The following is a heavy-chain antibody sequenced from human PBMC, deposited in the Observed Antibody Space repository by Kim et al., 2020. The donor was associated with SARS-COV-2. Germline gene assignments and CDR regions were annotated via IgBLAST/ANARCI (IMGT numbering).Heavy chain of an antibody. CDR2: ISSSSSYI. D-gene: IGHD2-2*01. Sequence: GGSLRLSCAASGFTFSSYSMNWVRQAPGKGLEWVSSISSSSSYIYYADSVKGRFTISRDNAKNSLYLQMNSLRAEDTAVYYCARVGDIVLVPAAPRPRGGWFDPWGQGTLVTVSS. CDR3: ARVGDIVLVPAAPRPRGGWFDP. V-gene: IGHV3-21*01. J-gene: IGHJ5*02. CDR1: GFTFSSYS.